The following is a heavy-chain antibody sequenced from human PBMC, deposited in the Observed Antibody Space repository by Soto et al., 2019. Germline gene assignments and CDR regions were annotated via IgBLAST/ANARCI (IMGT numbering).Heavy chain of an antibody. CDR3: ARHNPATSIPDH. CDR2: IYYSGST. V-gene: IGHV4-39*01. CDR1: GGSISSSSYY. J-gene: IGHJ4*02. Sequence: QLQLQDSGPGLVKPSETLSLTCTVSGGSISSSSYYWGWIRQPPGKGLGWIGSIYYSGSTYYNPSLKSRVTISVHVSKNQFSLKLSSVPAADTAVYYCARHNPATSIPDHWGQGTLVTVSS.